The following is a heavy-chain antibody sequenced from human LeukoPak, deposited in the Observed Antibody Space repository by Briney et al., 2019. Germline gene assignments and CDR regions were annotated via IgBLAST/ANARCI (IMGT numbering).Heavy chain of an antibody. J-gene: IGHJ5*02. V-gene: IGHV4-59*08. CDR3: ARHIAADGGDWFDP. CDR1: GGSISRYY. D-gene: IGHD6-13*01. Sequence: SETPSLTCTASGGSISRYYWSWIRQPPGKGLEWIGFIYYTGSTNYNPSLQSRVTISLDTSKNQFSLKLSSVTAADTAVYYCARHIAADGGDWFDPWGQGTLVTVSS. CDR2: IYYTGST.